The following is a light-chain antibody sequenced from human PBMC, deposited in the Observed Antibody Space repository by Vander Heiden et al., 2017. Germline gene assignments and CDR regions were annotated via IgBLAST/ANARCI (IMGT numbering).Light chain of an antibody. J-gene: IGKJ2*01. Sequence: EFVLTQSPGTLSLSPGERATLSCRASQTIGSSYLAWYQQKPGQAPRLLIYGASRRATGIPDRFSGSGSGTDFTLSIRSLEPEDFAVYYCQHYGSSRRTFGQGTKLQIK. CDR3: QHYGSSRRT. CDR1: QTIGSSY. V-gene: IGKV3-20*01. CDR2: GAS.